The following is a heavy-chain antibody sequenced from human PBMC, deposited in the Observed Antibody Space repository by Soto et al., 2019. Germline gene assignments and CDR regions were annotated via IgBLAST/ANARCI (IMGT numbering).Heavy chain of an antibody. Sequence: SETLSLTCTVSRGSISSYYRSWIRQPPGTGVEWIGYIYYSGSTNYNAYFKSRVTISVDTTKNQVALKLRSVTAADTAAYYSERRVGRFASWGQGALVTVSS. V-gene: IGHV4-59*01. CDR3: ERRVGRFAS. CDR2: IYYSGST. D-gene: IGHD2-15*01. J-gene: IGHJ5*01. CDR1: RGSISSYY.